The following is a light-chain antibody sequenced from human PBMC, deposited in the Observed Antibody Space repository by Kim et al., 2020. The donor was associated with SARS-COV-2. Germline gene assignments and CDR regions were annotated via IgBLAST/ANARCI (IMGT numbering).Light chain of an antibody. J-gene: IGLJ2*01. CDR1: KVGDKY. V-gene: IGLV3-1*01. Sequence: SYELTQPPSVSVSPGQTASITCSGDKVGDKYACWYQQKPGQSPVLVIYQDSKRPSGIPERFSCSNSGNTATLTTCGTLAIDEADYYFQACDRSTAVF. CDR3: QACDRSTAV. CDR2: QDS.